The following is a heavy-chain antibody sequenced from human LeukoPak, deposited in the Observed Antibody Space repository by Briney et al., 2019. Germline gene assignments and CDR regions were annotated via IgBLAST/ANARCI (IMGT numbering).Heavy chain of an antibody. Sequence: ASVKVSCKASRYTFTGYYMHWVPEAPGQGLECVGVINPNSGGTNYAQKLRGRVTMTRDTSISPAYMELSRLRSDDTAVYYCARDTGYMDVWGKGTTVTVSS. V-gene: IGHV1-2*02. CDR2: INPNSGGT. CDR3: ARDTGYMDV. D-gene: IGHD4-11*01. CDR1: RYTFTGYY. J-gene: IGHJ6*03.